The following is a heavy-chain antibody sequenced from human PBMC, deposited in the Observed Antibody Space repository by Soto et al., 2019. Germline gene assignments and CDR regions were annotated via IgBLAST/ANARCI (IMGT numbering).Heavy chain of an antibody. V-gene: IGHV3-23*01. Sequence: GGSLRLSCAASGFTFSSYAMSWVRQAPGKGLEWVSAISGSGGSTYYADSVKGRFTISRDNSKNTLYLQMNSLRAEDTAVYYCAKGDYGSGSYPNWFDPWGQGTLVTVSS. D-gene: IGHD3-10*01. J-gene: IGHJ5*02. CDR1: GFTFSSYA. CDR2: ISGSGGST. CDR3: AKGDYGSGSYPNWFDP.